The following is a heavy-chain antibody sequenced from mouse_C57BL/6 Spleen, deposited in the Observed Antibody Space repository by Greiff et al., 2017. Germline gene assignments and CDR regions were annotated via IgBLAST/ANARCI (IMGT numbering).Heavy chain of an antibody. CDR3: AYDYGYVDV. J-gene: IGHJ1*03. D-gene: IGHD2-3*01. V-gene: IGHV1-26*01. Sequence: EVQLQQSGPELVKPGASVKISCKASGYTFTDYYMNWVKQSHGKSLEWIGDINPNNGGTSYNQKFKDKATLTVDKSSSTAYMELRSLTSEDSAVYCCAYDYGYVDVWGTGTTVTVSS. CDR2: INPNNGGT. CDR1: GYTFTDYY.